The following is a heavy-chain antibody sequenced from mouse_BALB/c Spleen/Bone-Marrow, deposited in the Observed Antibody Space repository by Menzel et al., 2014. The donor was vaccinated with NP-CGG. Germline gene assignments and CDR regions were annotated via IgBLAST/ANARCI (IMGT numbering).Heavy chain of an antibody. CDR3: ARSRYDVGWFAY. V-gene: IGHV5-17*02. CDR2: IISGSNTI. Sequence: EVKLEEPGGDLVQPGGSRKLSCAASGFTFSAFGMHWVRQAPERGLEWVAYIISGSNTIYYSDKLKGRFTIARDNPKNSLFLQMTSLRSEDTAMYYCARSRYDVGWFAYWGQGALGTVSA. D-gene: IGHD2-14*01. CDR1: GFTFSAFG. J-gene: IGHJ3*01.